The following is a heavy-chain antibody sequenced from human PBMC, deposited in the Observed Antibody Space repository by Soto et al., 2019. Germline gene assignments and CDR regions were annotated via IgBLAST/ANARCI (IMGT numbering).Heavy chain of an antibody. Sequence: SSETLSLTCTVSGGSISSYYWSWIRQPPGKGLEWIGYIYYSGSTNHNPSLKSRVTISVDTSKNQFSLKLSSVTAADTAVYYCARDAEWVPNAFDIWGQGTMVTVSS. J-gene: IGHJ3*02. D-gene: IGHD1-26*01. V-gene: IGHV4-59*01. CDR1: GGSISSYY. CDR3: ARDAEWVPNAFDI. CDR2: IYYSGST.